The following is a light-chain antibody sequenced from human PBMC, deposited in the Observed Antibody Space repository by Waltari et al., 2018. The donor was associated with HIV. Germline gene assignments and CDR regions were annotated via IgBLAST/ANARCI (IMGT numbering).Light chain of an antibody. Sequence: DRVTIACRTSQNIKNFLNWYQQKPGKAPKILIYTATTLQSGVSSRFNGSGSGTDFTLTIVDLQPEDFATYFCQQSYSSPTFGPGTIVDVK. CDR3: QQSYSSPT. CDR1: QNIKNF. CDR2: TAT. V-gene: IGKV1-39*01. J-gene: IGKJ3*01.